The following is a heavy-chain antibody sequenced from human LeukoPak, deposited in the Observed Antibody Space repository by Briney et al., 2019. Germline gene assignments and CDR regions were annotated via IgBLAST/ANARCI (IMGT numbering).Heavy chain of an antibody. Sequence: GGSLRLSCTVSGFTASSNSMSWVRQAPGKGLEWVSFIYSDNTHYSDSVKGRFTISRDNSKNTLYLQMNSLRAEYTAVYYCARGSGWHFDYWGQGTLVTVSS. CDR3: ARGSGWHFDY. D-gene: IGHD6-19*01. CDR1: GFTASSNS. V-gene: IGHV3-53*01. CDR2: IYSDNT. J-gene: IGHJ4*02.